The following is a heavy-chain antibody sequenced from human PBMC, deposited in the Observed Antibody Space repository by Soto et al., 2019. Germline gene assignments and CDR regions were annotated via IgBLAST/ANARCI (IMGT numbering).Heavy chain of an antibody. D-gene: IGHD3-22*01. CDR2: SNTNSGNP. Sequence: GSPGKGSWGAAGYGCTVDAMSWVRQATGQGLEWMGWSNTNSGNPTYPQGFTGRFVFSLDTSVSTAYLQLCSLKPEDTAVYYCAREGSRSCYYTGDWFDPWGQGTLVTV. V-gene: IGHV7-4-1*01. CDR1: GYGCTVDA. J-gene: IGHJ5*02. CDR3: AREGSRSCYYTGDWFDP.